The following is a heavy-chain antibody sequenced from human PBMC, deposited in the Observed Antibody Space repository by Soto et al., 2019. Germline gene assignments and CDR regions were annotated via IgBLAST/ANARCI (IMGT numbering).Heavy chain of an antibody. CDR3: ARDMIAGSYNEVGY. CDR2: ISYDGSNK. V-gene: IGHV3-30-3*01. CDR1: GFTFSSYA. D-gene: IGHD1-26*01. J-gene: IGHJ4*02. Sequence: GGSLRLSCAASGFTFSSYAMHWVRQAPGKGLEWVAVISYDGSNKYYADSVKGRFTISRDNSKNTLYLQMNSLRAEDTAVYYCARDMIAGSYNEVGYWGQGTLVTVSS.